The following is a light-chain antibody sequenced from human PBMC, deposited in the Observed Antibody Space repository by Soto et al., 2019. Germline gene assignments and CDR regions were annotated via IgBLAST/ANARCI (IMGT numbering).Light chain of an antibody. V-gene: IGLV1-40*01. J-gene: IGLJ3*02. CDR1: SSNIGAGYG. CDR2: GS. Sequence: VLTQSPSVSGAPGQRVTISCTGSSSNIGAGYGVHWYQQLPGTAPKLLMYGSYRPSGVPDRFSGSKSGTSASLAITGLQPEDEADYYCQSFDNTLSAWVFGGGTKLTVL. CDR3: QSFDNTLSAWV.